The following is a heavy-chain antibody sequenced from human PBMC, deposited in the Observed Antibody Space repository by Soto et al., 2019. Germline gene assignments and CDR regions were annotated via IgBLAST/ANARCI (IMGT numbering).Heavy chain of an antibody. Sequence: PGGSLRLSCAASGFTFSSYAMSWVRQAPGKGLEKETAISGSGGSTYYADSVKGRFTISRDNSKNTLYLQMNSLRAEDTAVYYCAKVPLVEYSSSWYGVYFQHWGQGTLVTVSS. CDR1: GFTFSSYA. CDR2: ISGSGGST. D-gene: IGHD6-13*01. J-gene: IGHJ1*01. CDR3: AKVPLVEYSSSWYGVYFQH. V-gene: IGHV3-23*01.